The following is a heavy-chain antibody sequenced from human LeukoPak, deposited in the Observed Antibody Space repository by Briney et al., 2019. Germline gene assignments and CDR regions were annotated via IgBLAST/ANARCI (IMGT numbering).Heavy chain of an antibody. V-gene: IGHV1-46*01. CDR1: GYTFTTYY. J-gene: IGHJ4*02. D-gene: IGHD1-26*01. CDR3: AKDHMSRQLLSGSKGLDS. Sequence: ASVKVSCKASGYTFTTYYIHWVRQAPGQGLEWLGIIDPSGGLTSYAQKFQDRVTMTRDVSTTTVDMELRSLTSEDTAVYYCAKDHMSRQLLSGSKGLDSWGQGTLVTVSS. CDR2: IDPSGGLT.